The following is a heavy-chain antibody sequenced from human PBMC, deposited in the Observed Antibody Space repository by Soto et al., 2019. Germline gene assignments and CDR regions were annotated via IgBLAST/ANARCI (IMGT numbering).Heavy chain of an antibody. CDR2: INHSGST. Sequence: SETLSLTCAVYGGSFSGYYWSWIRQPPGKGLEWIGEINHSGSTNYNPSLKSRVTISVDTSKNQFSLKLSSVTAADTAVYYCARGQVSCSGGSCPRGGYYYYYYMDVWGKGTTVTVSS. J-gene: IGHJ6*03. CDR3: ARGQVSCSGGSCPRGGYYYYYYMDV. D-gene: IGHD2-15*01. CDR1: GGSFSGYY. V-gene: IGHV4-34*01.